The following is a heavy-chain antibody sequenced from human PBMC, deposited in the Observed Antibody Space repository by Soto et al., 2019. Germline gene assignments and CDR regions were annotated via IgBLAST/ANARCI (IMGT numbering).Heavy chain of an antibody. V-gene: IGHV4-61*01. Sequence: SETLSLTCTFSCDSVISNSYYWTWIRQPPGKGLEWIGYIYYSGSTNYNSSLKSRVTISVDTSKDQFSMKLTSLTAADTAVYYCARAWKEPWGGMDVWGPGTTVTAP. CDR3: ARAWKEPWGGMDV. J-gene: IGHJ6*02. CDR2: IYYSGST. D-gene: IGHD1-1*01. CDR1: CDSVISNSYY.